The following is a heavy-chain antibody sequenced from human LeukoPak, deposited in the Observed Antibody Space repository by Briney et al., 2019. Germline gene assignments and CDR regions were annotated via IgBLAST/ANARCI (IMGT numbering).Heavy chain of an antibody. CDR3: ARGRRLLYSDY. CDR1: RYAFTTYG. V-gene: IGHV1-18*01. Sequence: ASVKVSCTASRYAFTTYGISWVRQSPGPGLEWMGWISASNGNTNYAQKLQGRVTMTTDTSTSTAYMELRSLRSDDTAVYYCARGRRLLYSDYWGQGTLVTVSS. CDR2: ISASNGNT. D-gene: IGHD5-18*01. J-gene: IGHJ4*02.